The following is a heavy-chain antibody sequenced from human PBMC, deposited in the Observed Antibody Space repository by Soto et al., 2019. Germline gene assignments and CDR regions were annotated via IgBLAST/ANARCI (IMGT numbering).Heavy chain of an antibody. CDR3: ARGGRFLEWSDAVTKYYFDY. CDR2: INHSGST. Sequence: TSETLSLTCAVYGGSFSGYYWSWIRQPPGKGLEWIGEINHSGSTNYNPSLKSRVTISVDTSKNQFSLKLSSVTAADTAVYYCARGGRFLEWSDAVTKYYFDYWGQGTLVTVSS. D-gene: IGHD3-3*01. J-gene: IGHJ4*02. CDR1: GGSFSGYY. V-gene: IGHV4-34*01.